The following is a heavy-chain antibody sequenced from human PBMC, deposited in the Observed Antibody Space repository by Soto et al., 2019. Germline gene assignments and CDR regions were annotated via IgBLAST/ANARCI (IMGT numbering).Heavy chain of an antibody. V-gene: IGHV3-23*01. CDR1: GFGFDSYA. Sequence: EVQLLESGGDLVQVGGSLRLSCVGSGFGFDSYAMSWVRQAPGKGLEWVSGIGSSGGAIVYADSVRGRFTISRDNSRNALYLHMNSLRAGDTAVYYCAKALWFGESSHYFDYWGQGTLVTVSS. CDR3: AKALWFGESSHYFDY. D-gene: IGHD3-10*01. J-gene: IGHJ4*02. CDR2: IGSSGGAI.